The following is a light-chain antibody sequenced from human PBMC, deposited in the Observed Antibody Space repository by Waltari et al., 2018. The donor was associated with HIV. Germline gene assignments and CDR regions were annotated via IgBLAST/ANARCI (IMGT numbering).Light chain of an antibody. CDR1: QDISNY. Sequence: DTEMTQSPSSLSASIGDTVTIPCRASQDISNYFSWFQQRPGEAPKLLVYGASILHRGVPARFSGSGSGTDYSLSISGLQAEDFATYFCQQHFGVPFTFGGGTRVDI. CDR2: GAS. V-gene: IGKV1-NL1*01. CDR3: QQHFGVPFT. J-gene: IGKJ4*01.